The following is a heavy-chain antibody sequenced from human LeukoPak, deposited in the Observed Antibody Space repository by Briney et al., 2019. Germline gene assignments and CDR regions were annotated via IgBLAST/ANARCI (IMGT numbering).Heavy chain of an antibody. Sequence: GASVKVSCRASGYIFTDYAILWVRQAPGQRLEWLGWINAGNGNTKYSQNFQGRVTLTRGTSATTASMEMNSLRSEDTALYYCARGRWSATTASYYLDFWGLGTLVIVSS. CDR2: INAGNGNT. D-gene: IGHD2-21*02. J-gene: IGHJ4*02. CDR3: ARGRWSATTASYYLDF. V-gene: IGHV1-3*01. CDR1: GYIFTDYA.